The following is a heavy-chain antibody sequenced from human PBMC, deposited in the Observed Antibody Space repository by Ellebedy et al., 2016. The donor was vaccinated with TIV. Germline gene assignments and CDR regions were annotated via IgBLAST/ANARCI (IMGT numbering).Heavy chain of an antibody. D-gene: IGHD3-10*01. V-gene: IGHV4-34*01. J-gene: IGHJ4*02. CDR3: ARARGQYLYGSGSYLTN. CDR2: LHPSGTT. CDR1: NGSFSGYF. Sequence: MPSETLSLTCAVYNGSFSGYFWTWLRQPPGKGLEWIGELHPSGTTNYNPSLQGRLTISVDTPKKQFSLRLTSVTAADTALYYCARARGQYLYGSGSYLTNWGQGIMVAVSS.